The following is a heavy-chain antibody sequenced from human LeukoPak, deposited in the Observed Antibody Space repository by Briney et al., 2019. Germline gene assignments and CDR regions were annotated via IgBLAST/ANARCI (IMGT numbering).Heavy chain of an antibody. CDR1: GYTFTSYG. J-gene: IGHJ5*02. CDR3: ARDALDCSSTSCPTGNWFDP. V-gene: IGHV1-18*01. D-gene: IGHD2-2*01. Sequence: ASVKVSCKASGYTFTSYGISWVRQAPGQGLEWMGWISAYSGNTNYAQKLQGRVTMTTDTSTSTAYMELRSLRSDDTAVYYCARDALDCSSTSCPTGNWFDPWGQGTLVTVSS. CDR2: ISAYSGNT.